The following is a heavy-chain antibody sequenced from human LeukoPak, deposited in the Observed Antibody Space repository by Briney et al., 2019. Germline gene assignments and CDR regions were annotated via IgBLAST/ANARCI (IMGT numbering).Heavy chain of an antibody. CDR1: GGSISSSSYY. CDR3: ARGLPTGD. Sequence: SETLSLTCTVSGGSISSSSYYWGWIRQPPGKGLEWIGSIYYSGSTYYNPSLKSRVTISVDTSKNQFSLKLSSVTAADTAVYYCARGLPTGDWGQGTLVTVSS. J-gene: IGHJ4*02. V-gene: IGHV4-39*07. CDR2: IYYSGST. D-gene: IGHD5-12*01.